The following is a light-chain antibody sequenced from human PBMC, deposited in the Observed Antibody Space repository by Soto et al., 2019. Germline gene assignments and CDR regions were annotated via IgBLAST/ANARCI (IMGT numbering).Light chain of an antibody. J-gene: IGLJ1*01. CDR2: EVT. CDR3: SSLTSGSTRV. CDR1: SSDVGGYDY. Sequence: QSALTQPASVSGSPGQSITISCTGTSSDVGGYDYVSWYQQHPDKAPKLIIYEVTDRPSGVSSRFSGSKPGNTASLTISGLQAEDEADYYCSSLTSGSTRVFGTGTKLTVL. V-gene: IGLV2-14*01.